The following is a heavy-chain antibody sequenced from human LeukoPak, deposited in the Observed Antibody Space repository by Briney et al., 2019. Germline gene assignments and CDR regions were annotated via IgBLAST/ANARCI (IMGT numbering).Heavy chain of an antibody. V-gene: IGHV3-48*03. J-gene: IGHJ6*02. CDR2: ISSSGSII. Sequence: GGSLRLSCAVSGFTFSSDEMNWVRQAPGKGLEWVSYISSSGSIIYYADSVKGRFTISRDNAKNSLYLQMNSLRAEDTAVYYCARNSGTYGEFYYYGMDVWGPGTTVTVSS. CDR1: GFTFSSDE. D-gene: IGHD1-26*01. CDR3: ARNSGTYGEFYYYGMDV.